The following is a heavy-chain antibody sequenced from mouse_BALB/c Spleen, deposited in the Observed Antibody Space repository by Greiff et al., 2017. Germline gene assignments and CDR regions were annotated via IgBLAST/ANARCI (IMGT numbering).Heavy chain of an antibody. J-gene: IGHJ3*01. CDR3: ARSTDGYYAAY. Sequence: DVKLVESGGGLVQPGGSRKLSCAASGFTFSSFGMHWVRQAPEKGLEWVAYISSGSSTIYYADTVKGRFTISRDNPKNTLFLQMTSLRSEDTAMYYCARSTDGYYAAYWGQGTLVTVSA. V-gene: IGHV5-17*02. CDR1: GFTFSSFG. D-gene: IGHD2-3*01. CDR2: ISSGSSTI.